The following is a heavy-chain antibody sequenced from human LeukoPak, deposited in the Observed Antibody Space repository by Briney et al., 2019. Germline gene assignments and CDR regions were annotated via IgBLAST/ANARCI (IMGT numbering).Heavy chain of an antibody. CDR2: ISAYNGNT. CDR3: ARDTYYYDSSGYYRVWPIDDAFDI. J-gene: IGHJ3*02. D-gene: IGHD3-22*01. CDR1: GYTFTSYG. Sequence: ASVKVSCKASGYTFTSYGISWVRQAPGQGLEWMGWISAYNGNTNYAQKLQGRVTMTTDTSTSTAYMELRSLRSDDTAVYYCARDTYYYDSSGYYRVWPIDDAFDIWGQGTMVTVSS. V-gene: IGHV1-18*01.